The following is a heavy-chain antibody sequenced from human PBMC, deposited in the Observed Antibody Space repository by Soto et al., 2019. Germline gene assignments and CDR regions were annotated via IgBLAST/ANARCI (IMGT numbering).Heavy chain of an antibody. D-gene: IGHD2-2*01. V-gene: IGHV4-59*12. CDR1: GGSISSSY. CDR3: ARVPDY. J-gene: IGHJ4*02. Sequence: SETLSLTCTVSGGTVSGGSISSSYWSWIRQPPGEGLEWVGYIYYSGNTNYNPSLKSRVTISIDRSKNQFSLKLSSVTAADTAVYYCARVPDYWGQGILVTVSS. CDR2: IYYSGNT.